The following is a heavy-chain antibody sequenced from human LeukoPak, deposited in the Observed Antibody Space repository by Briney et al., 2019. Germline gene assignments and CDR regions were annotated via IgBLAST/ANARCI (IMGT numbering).Heavy chain of an antibody. CDR3: TRDQTPYY. CDR1: GFTFGDYA. Sequence: GGSLRLSCTGSGFTFGDYAMSWVRQAPGKGLEWVGVIRSEIYGCKAEYAAGVKDIFNIARDDAGGVAYLQMNSLKTEDTAVYYCTRDQTPYYWGQGTLVTVPS. J-gene: IGHJ4*02. V-gene: IGHV3-49*04. CDR2: IRSEIYGCKA.